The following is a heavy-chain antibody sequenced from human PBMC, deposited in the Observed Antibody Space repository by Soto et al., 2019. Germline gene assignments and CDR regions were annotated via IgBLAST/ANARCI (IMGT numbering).Heavy chain of an antibody. V-gene: IGHV1-2*02. CDR3: GSARSGEIGIFH. D-gene: IGHD3-3*02. J-gene: IGHJ4*02. Sequence: QVQLVQSGAEVKESGASVKVSCKASGYTFTGHYIHWVRQAPGQGFEWVGEIGPKNGDSRFAQKFQGRVAMTKDSSITTVYMELSNLSPDDTAVYYCGSARSGEIGIFHWGQGTLVTVHS. CDR2: IGPKNGDS. CDR1: GYTFTGHY.